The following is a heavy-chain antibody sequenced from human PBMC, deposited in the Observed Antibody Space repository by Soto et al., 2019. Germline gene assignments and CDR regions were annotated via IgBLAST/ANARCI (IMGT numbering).Heavy chain of an antibody. Sequence: PSETLSLTCAVYGGSFSGYYWSWIRQPPGKGLEWIGEINHSGSTNYNPSLKSRVTISVDTSKSQFSLKLSSVTAADTAVYYCARFERRWAVATHANYYGMDVWGQGTTVTVAS. J-gene: IGHJ6*02. CDR1: GGSFSGYY. CDR2: INHSGST. D-gene: IGHD5-12*01. V-gene: IGHV4-34*01. CDR3: ARFERRWAVATHANYYGMDV.